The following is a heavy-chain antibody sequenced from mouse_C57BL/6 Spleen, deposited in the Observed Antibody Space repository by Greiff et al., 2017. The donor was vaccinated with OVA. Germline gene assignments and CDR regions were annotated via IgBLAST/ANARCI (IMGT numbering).Heavy chain of an antibody. CDR2: FHPYNDDT. V-gene: IGHV1-47*01. CDR1: GYTFTTYS. D-gene: IGHD1-1*01. J-gene: IGHJ2*01. Sequence: VQGVESGAELVKPGASVKLSCKASGYTFTTYSIAWMKQNHGKSLEWIGNFHPYNDDTNYNEKFKGKATLTVEKSSSTVYLEISRLTSDDSAVYYYEREEETTPLDYWGQGTTITVSS. CDR3: EREEETTPLDY.